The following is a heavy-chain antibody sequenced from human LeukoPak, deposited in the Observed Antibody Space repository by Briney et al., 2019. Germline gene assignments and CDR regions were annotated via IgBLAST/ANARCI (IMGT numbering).Heavy chain of an antibody. Sequence: SETLSLTCTVPGGSISNSYWSWIRQPPGKGLEWIGYVSYSGSTNYNPSLKSRVTISVDTSKNQFSLKLSSVTAADTAVYYCARLSMQLWSYFDYWGQGVLVTVSS. D-gene: IGHD5-18*01. CDR2: VSYSGST. V-gene: IGHV4-59*08. J-gene: IGHJ4*02. CDR3: ARLSMQLWSYFDY. CDR1: GGSISNSY.